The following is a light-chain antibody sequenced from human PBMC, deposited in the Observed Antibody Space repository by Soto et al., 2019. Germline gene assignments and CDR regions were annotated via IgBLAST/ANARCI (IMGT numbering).Light chain of an antibody. CDR1: NSDIGAYNY. CDR3: YSWNSNSDTHYV. Sequence: QSALTQPASVSGSPGQSITISCTGTNSDIGAYNYVSWYQQHPGQAPKLMISDVNNRPSGISDRFSGSKSGNTASLTISGLQADDEAAYYCYSWNSNSDTHYVFGTGTKLTFL. CDR2: DVN. V-gene: IGLV2-14*03. J-gene: IGLJ1*01.